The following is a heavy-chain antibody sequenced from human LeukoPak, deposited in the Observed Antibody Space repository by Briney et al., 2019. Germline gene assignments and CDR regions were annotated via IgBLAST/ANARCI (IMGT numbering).Heavy chain of an antibody. V-gene: IGHV4-31*03. CDR1: GGPISSGGYY. CDR2: IYYSGST. CDR3: VRQKYYYDSSGYYHNNWFDP. Sequence: SQTLSLTCTVSGGPISSGGYYWSWIRQHPGKGLEWIGYIYYSGSTYYNPSLKSRVTISVDTSKNQFSLKLSSVTAADTAVYYCVRQKYYYDSSGYYHNNWFDPWGQGTLVTVSS. D-gene: IGHD3-22*01. J-gene: IGHJ5*02.